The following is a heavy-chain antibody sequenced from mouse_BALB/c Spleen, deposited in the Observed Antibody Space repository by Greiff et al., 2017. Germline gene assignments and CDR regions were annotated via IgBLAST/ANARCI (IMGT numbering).Heavy chain of an antibody. CDR2: ISSGGST. J-gene: IGHJ3*01. V-gene: IGHV5-6-5*01. Sequence: EVMLVESGGGLVKPGGSLKLSCAASGFTFSSYAMSWVRQTPEKRLEWVASISSGGSTYYPDSVKGRFTISRDNARNILYLQMSSLRSEDTAMYYCARGEGYYGSSYEGFAYWGQGTLVTVSA. D-gene: IGHD1-1*01. CDR3: ARGEGYYGSSYEGFAY. CDR1: GFTFSSYA.